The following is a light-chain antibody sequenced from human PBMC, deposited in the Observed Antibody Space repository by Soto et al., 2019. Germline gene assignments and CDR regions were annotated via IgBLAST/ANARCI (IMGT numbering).Light chain of an antibody. CDR1: QSVSSRY. CDR2: GAS. Sequence: EIVLTQSPGTLSLSPGGRATLSCRASQSVSSRYLAWYQQKPGQAPRLLIYGASNRATGIPDRFSGSGSGTDFTLTISRLEPKDFAVYFCQQYNNSPEYTFGQGTKLEIK. V-gene: IGKV3-20*01. CDR3: QQYNNSPEYT. J-gene: IGKJ2*01.